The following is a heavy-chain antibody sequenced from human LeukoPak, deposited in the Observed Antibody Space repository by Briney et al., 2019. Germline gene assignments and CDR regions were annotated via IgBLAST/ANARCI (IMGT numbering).Heavy chain of an antibody. CDR1: GFTFSSYW. V-gene: IGHV3-7*01. CDR3: ARRVSAREYSNFLDY. CDR2: IKQDGSEK. D-gene: IGHD4-11*01. Sequence: PGGSLRLSCAASGFTFSSYWMTWVRQAPGKGLEWVANIKQDGSEKYYVDSVKGRFTISRDNAKNSLYLQMNSLRAEDTAVYYCARRVSAREYSNFLDYWGQGTLVTVSS. J-gene: IGHJ4*02.